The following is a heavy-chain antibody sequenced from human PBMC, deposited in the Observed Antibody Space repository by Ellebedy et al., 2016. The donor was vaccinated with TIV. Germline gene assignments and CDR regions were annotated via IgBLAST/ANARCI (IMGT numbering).Heavy chain of an antibody. CDR1: GFTFSSYA. J-gene: IGHJ4*02. CDR2: ISGSSGST. V-gene: IGHV3-23*01. Sequence: GESLKISCAASGFTFSSYAMSWVRQAPGKGLEWVSVISGSSGSTYYADSVKGRFTISRDNSKNTLYLQMNSLRAEDTAVYYCAKDGSLRCFDWFGDYWGQGTLVTVSS. D-gene: IGHD3-9*01. CDR3: AKDGSLRCFDWFGDY.